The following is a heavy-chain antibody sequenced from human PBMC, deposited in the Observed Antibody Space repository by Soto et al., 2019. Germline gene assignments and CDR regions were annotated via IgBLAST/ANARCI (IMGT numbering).Heavy chain of an antibody. CDR3: ARGGDVLPLDS. CDR2: INYSGST. D-gene: IGHD3-10*01. V-gene: IGHV4-30-4*01. Sequence: QVQLQESGPGLVKPSQTLSLTCTVSGGSISSGDESWSWIRQPPGKGLEWIGDINYSGSTYYTPSLKTRVTISVDTSKNQFSLKLSSVTAADTAVYFCARGGDVLPLDSWGQGTLVTVSS. J-gene: IGHJ4*02. CDR1: GGSISSGDES.